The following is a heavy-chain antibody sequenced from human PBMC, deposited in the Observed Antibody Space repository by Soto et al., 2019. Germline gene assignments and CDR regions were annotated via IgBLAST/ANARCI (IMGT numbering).Heavy chain of an antibody. J-gene: IGHJ4*02. CDR2: INHSGST. CDR3: ARCPYVVVVAANRSNLRTFEY. V-gene: IGHV4-34*01. D-gene: IGHD2-15*01. CDR1: GGSFSGYY. Sequence: QVQLQQWGAGLLKPSETLSLTCAVYGGSFSGYYWSWIRQPPGKGLEWIGEINHSGSTNYNPSLKSRVTVSVDAPRDLFPLKLSSVTAADTAVYYCARCPYVVVVAANRSNLRTFEYLVKGSLLTVSS.